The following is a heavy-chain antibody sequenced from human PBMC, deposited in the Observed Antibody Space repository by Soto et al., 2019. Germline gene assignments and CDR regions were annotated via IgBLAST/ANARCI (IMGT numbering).Heavy chain of an antibody. Sequence: SETLSLTCTVSGGSISSSSYYWGWIRQPPGKGLEWIGSIYYSGSTYYNPSLKSRVTISVDTSKNQFSLKLSSVTAADTAVYYCARRSDSSGWLDYWGQGTLVTVSS. CDR3: ARRSDSSGWLDY. V-gene: IGHV4-39*01. CDR2: IYYSGST. J-gene: IGHJ4*02. CDR1: GGSISSSSYY. D-gene: IGHD6-19*01.